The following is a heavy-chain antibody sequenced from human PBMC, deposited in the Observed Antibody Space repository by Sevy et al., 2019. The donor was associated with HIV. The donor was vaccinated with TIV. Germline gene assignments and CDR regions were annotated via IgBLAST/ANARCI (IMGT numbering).Heavy chain of an antibody. CDR1: GFTFSSYG. V-gene: IGHV3-33*01. CDR2: IWNDRSNK. CDR3: ASLPNNYYDSGGFSGNDAFDI. D-gene: IGHD3-22*01. Sequence: GGSLRLSCAASGFTFSSYGMHWVRQAPGKGLEWVAVIWNDRSNKHYADSVKGRFTISRYNSKNTLYLQMNSLRAEDTSVYYCASLPNNYYDSGGFSGNDAFDIWGQGTMVTVSS. J-gene: IGHJ3*02.